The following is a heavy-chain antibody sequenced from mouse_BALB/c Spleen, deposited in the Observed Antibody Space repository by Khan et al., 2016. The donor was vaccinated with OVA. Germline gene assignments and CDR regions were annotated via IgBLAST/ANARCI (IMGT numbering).Heavy chain of an antibody. CDR1: DYSISSGYY. CDR3: ARRNGNYDYAMDY. J-gene: IGHJ4*01. D-gene: IGHD2-1*01. CDR2: ISYDGSN. V-gene: IGHV3-6*02. Sequence: EVELVESGPGLVKPSQSLSLTCSVTDYSISSGYYWNWIRQFPGNKLEWMGYISYDGSNNYTPSLKNRISITRDTSKNQFFLKLNSVTTEDTATXYCARRNGNYDYAMDYWCQGTSVTFSS.